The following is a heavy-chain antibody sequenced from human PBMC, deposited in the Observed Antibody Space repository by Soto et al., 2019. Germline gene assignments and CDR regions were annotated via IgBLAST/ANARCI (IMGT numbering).Heavy chain of an antibody. Sequence: PSETLSLTCTVSGGSISSYYWSWIRQPPGKGLEWIGYIYYSGSTNYNPSLKSRVTISVDTSKNQFSLKLSSVTAADTAVYYCARGEVGVRYWGQGNLVTVS. V-gene: IGHV4-59*01. CDR2: IYYSGST. CDR1: GGSISSYY. CDR3: ARGEVGVRY. J-gene: IGHJ4*02. D-gene: IGHD1-26*01.